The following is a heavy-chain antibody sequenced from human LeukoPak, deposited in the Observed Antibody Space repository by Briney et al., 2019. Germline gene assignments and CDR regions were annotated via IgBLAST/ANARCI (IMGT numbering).Heavy chain of an antibody. V-gene: IGHV4-39*01. CDR3: ARTVGYCSSTSCYGSFWYYYYGMDV. Sequence: SETLSLTCTVSGGSLTSHGYYWSWIRQHPGKGLEWIGSIYYSGSTYYNPSLKSRVTISVDTSKNQFSLKLSSVTAADTAVYYCARTVGYCSSTSCYGSFWYYYYGMDVWGQGTTVTVSS. J-gene: IGHJ6*02. D-gene: IGHD2-2*01. CDR1: GGSLTSHGYY. CDR2: IYYSGST.